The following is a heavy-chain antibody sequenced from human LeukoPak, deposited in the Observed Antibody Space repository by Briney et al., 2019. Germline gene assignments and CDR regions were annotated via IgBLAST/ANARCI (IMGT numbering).Heavy chain of an antibody. Sequence: SETLSLTCTVSGGSISSGGYYWSWIRQHPGKGLEWIGYIYYSGSTHYNPSLKSRVTISVDTSRNQFSLKLSSVTAADTAVYYCANIVVVPAAPDGVMGDRWFDPWGQGTLVTVSS. D-gene: IGHD2-2*01. CDR1: GGSISSGGYY. CDR3: ANIVVVPAAPDGVMGDRWFDP. CDR2: IYYSGST. J-gene: IGHJ5*02. V-gene: IGHV4-31*03.